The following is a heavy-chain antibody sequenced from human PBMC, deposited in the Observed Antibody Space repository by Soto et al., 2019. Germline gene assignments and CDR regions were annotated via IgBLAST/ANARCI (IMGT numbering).Heavy chain of an antibody. CDR1: GYTFTSYY. Sequence: QVQLVQSGAEVKKPGAAVKVSCKASGYTFTSYYIHWVRQAPGQGLEWMGIINPTGGSTSYAQKFQGRVTMTRDTSTSTVYMELSSLRSEDTAVYYCARDVVATMKYYYYYMDVWGKGTTVTVSS. J-gene: IGHJ6*03. CDR2: INPTGGST. CDR3: ARDVVATMKYYYYYMDV. D-gene: IGHD5-12*01. V-gene: IGHV1-46*03.